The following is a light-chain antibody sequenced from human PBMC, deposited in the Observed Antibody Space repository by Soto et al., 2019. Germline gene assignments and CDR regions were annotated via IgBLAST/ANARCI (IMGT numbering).Light chain of an antibody. V-gene: IGLV2-14*01. CDR3: SSYISSSTLVV. CDR2: EVS. CDR1: SSDVGGYNY. Sequence: QSVLTQPASVSGSPGQSITISCTGTSSDVGGYNYVSWYQEHPGRAPKLIIYEVSNRPSGVSNRFSGSKSGNTASLTISGLQAEDEADYHCSSYISSSTLVVFGGGTKVTVL. J-gene: IGLJ2*01.